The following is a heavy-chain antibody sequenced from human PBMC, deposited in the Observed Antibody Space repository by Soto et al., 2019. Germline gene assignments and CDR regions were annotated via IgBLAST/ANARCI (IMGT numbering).Heavy chain of an antibody. V-gene: IGHV4-39*01. Sequence: SETLSLTCTVSGDSISGSYYYWGWLRQPPGKGLEWIASIFYSGNTYYNPSLKSRVTISVDTSMNHFSLDLTSVTAADMSVYYCARHAAYDSVWGKSDGSDYWGQGTLVTVSS. D-gene: IGHD3-16*01. J-gene: IGHJ4*02. CDR2: IFYSGNT. CDR1: GDSISGSYYY. CDR3: ARHAAYDSVWGKSDGSDY.